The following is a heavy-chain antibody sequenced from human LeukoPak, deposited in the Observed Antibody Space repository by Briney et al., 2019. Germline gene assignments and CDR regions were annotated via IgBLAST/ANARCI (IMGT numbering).Heavy chain of an antibody. Sequence: GGSLRLSCAASGFTFSNVWMSWVRQAPGKGLEWVGRIKSKTDGGTTDHAAAVKGRFTISRDDSKNTLFLQMNSLKTEDTGMYYCAKDSGSGSYYYDHWSQGTLVTVSS. D-gene: IGHD3-10*01. CDR2: IKSKTDGGTT. CDR1: GFTFSNVW. CDR3: AKDSGSGSYYYDH. V-gene: IGHV3-15*01. J-gene: IGHJ4*02.